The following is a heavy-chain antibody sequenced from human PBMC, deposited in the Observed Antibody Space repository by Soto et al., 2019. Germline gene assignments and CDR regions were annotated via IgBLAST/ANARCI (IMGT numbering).Heavy chain of an antibody. CDR2: ISWNSGSI. D-gene: IGHD2-15*01. J-gene: IGHJ4*02. V-gene: IGHV3-9*01. CDR3: AKSFSYGGKSGFDY. CDR1: GFTFDDYA. Sequence: PRLSCAASGFTFDDYAMHWVRQAPGKGLEWVSGISWNSGSIGYADSVKGRFTISRDNAKKSLYLQMNSLRAEDTALYYCAKSFSYGGKSGFDYWGQGTLVTVSS.